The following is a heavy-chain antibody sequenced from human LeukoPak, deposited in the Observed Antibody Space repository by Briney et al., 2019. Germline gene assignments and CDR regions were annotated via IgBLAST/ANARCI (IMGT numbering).Heavy chain of an antibody. CDR3: ARDGVEWGLLYLDY. CDR1: GFTFSSYS. D-gene: IGHD2/OR15-2a*01. V-gene: IGHV3-48*04. CDR2: ISSYSTTK. J-gene: IGHJ4*02. Sequence: PGGSLRLSCAASGFTFSSYSMIWVRQAPGKGLEWLSYISSYSTTKYYADSVKGRFTTSRDNAKNSLFLQMNSLRAEDTAVYYCARDGVEWGLLYLDYWGQGTLVTVSS.